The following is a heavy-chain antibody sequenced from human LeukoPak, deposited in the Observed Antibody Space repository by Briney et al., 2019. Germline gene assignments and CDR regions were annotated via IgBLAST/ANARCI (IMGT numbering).Heavy chain of an antibody. CDR3: ANGGLQPQSDY. D-gene: IGHD3-16*01. CDR1: GGTFSSYA. Sequence: ASVKVSCKASGGTFSSYAISWVRQAPGQGLEWMGGIIPIFGTANYAQKFQGRVTITTDESTSTAYMELSSLRSEDTAVYYCANGGLQPQSDYWGQGTLVTVSS. CDR2: IIPIFGTA. V-gene: IGHV1-69*05. J-gene: IGHJ4*02.